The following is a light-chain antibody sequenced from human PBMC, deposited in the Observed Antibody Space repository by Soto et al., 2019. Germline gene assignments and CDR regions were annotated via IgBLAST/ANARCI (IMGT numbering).Light chain of an antibody. J-gene: IGLJ1*01. CDR1: SSDVGGYNY. Sequence: QSVLTQPASVSGSPGQSITISCTGTSSDVGGYNYVSWYQQHPGKAPKLMIYDVSNRPSGVSNRFSGSKSGNTASLTISGVQAEDEADYYCSSYTSGSYYVVATGSKLAVL. V-gene: IGLV2-14*01. CDR2: DVS. CDR3: SSYTSGSYYV.